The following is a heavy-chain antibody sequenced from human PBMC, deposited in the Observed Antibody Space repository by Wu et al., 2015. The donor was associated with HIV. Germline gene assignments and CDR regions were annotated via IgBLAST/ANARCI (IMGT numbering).Heavy chain of an antibody. J-gene: IGHJ4*02. CDR2: ISTYNGNT. CDR1: GYTFTSYG. CDR3: ARGADIAAAAADY. V-gene: IGHV1-18*01. Sequence: QVQLVQSEAEVKKPGASVKVSCKASGYTFTSYGITWVRQAPGQGLEWMGWISTYNGNTNYAQNLQGRVTMTTDTPTATAYMELRSLRSDDTAVYYXARGADIAAAAADYWGQGTLVIVSS. D-gene: IGHD6-13*01.